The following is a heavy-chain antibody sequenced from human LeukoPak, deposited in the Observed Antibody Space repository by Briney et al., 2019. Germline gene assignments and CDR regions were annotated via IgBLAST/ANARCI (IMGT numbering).Heavy chain of an antibody. CDR2: INPNSGGT. Sequence: ASVKVSCKASGYTFTGYYMHWVRQAPGQGLEWMGWINPNSGGTNYAQKFQGRVTITRDTSASTAYMELSSLRSEDTAVYYCARDYCSSTSCYGFDPWGQGTLVTVS. J-gene: IGHJ5*02. CDR3: ARDYCSSTSCYGFDP. CDR1: GYTFTGYY. D-gene: IGHD2-2*01. V-gene: IGHV1-2*02.